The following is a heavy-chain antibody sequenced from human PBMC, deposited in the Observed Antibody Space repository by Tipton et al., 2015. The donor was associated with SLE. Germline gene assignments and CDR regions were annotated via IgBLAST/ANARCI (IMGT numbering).Heavy chain of an antibody. CDR2: IYHSGST. J-gene: IGHJ4*02. Sequence: LRLSCTVSGYSISSGYYWGWIRQPPGKGLEWIGSIYHSGSTYYNPSLKSRVTISVDTSKNQFSLKLSSVTAADTAVYYCARAGRSWNLFDYWGQGTLVTVSS. CDR3: ARAGRSWNLFDY. V-gene: IGHV4-38-2*02. CDR1: GYSISSGYY. D-gene: IGHD1-1*01.